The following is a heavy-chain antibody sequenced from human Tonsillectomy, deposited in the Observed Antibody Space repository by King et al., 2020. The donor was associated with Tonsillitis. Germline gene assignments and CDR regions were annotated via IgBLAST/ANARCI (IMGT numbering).Heavy chain of an antibody. D-gene: IGHD6-6*01. CDR1: GFTFSSYS. CDR3: ARQYSSSLYYFDY. Sequence: VQLVESGGGLVQPGGSLRLSCAASGFTFSSYSMNWVRQAPGKGLEWVSYISSSSRTIYYADSVKGRFTTSRDNAKNSLYLQMNSLRAEDTAVYYCARQYSSSLYYFDYWGQGTLVTVSS. V-gene: IGHV3-48*04. CDR2: ISSSSRTI. J-gene: IGHJ4*02.